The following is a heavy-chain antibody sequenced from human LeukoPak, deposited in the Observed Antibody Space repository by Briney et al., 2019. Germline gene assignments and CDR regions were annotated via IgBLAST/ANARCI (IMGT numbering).Heavy chain of an antibody. J-gene: IGHJ6*03. CDR1: GYSFTSYW. CDR3: ARLRNDYLYYMDV. CDR2: IYPGDSDT. V-gene: IGHV5-51*01. Sequence: GGSLKISCKASGYSFTSYWIGWVRQMPGKGLEWMGIIYPGDSDTRYSPSFQGQVTISADKSISTAYLQWSSLKASDTAMYYCARLRNDYLYYMDVWGKGTTVTVSS. D-gene: IGHD4-11*01.